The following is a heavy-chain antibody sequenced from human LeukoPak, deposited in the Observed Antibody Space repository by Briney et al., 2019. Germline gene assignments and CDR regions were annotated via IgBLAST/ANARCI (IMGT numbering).Heavy chain of an antibody. V-gene: IGHV4-34*01. J-gene: IGHJ4*02. D-gene: IGHD3-22*01. CDR2: INHRGAT. Sequence: SETLSLTCAVFGGSLSDHDWSWIRKPPGKGLEWIGEINHRGATNCNPSTKSRVTLSLEATKNQVSLKMNAVTAADTAVYYCARGKGDLSMIVMIVTAVELYFDSWGPGTLVTVSS. CDR3: ARGKGDLSMIVMIVTAVELYFDS. CDR1: GGSLSDHD.